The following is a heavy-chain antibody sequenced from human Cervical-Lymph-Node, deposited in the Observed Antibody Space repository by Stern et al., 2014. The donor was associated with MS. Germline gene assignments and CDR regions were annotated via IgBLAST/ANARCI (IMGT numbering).Heavy chain of an antibody. Sequence: VQLVESGAEVKKPGASVKVSCKASGYTFTSYGISWVRQAPGQGLEWMGWISAYKGNRSYAQKLQARGTMTTDISTSTAYVELRSLRSDDTAVYYCARGLLGSENAFDIWGQGTMVTVSS. J-gene: IGHJ3*02. V-gene: IGHV1-18*01. CDR2: ISAYKGNR. D-gene: IGHD2-15*01. CDR1: GYTFTSYG. CDR3: ARGLLGSENAFDI.